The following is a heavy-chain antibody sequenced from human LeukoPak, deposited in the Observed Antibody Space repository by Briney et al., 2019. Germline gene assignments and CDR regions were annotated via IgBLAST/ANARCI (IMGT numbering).Heavy chain of an antibody. CDR1: GFTFSSYS. Sequence: GGSLRLSCAASGFTFSSYSMNWVRQAPRKGLEWVSSISSSSSYIYYADSVKGRFTISRDNAKNSLYLQMNSLRAEDTAVYYCASAVYYGSGSRDYWGQGTLVTVSS. CDR2: ISSSSSYI. CDR3: ASAVYYGSGSRDY. V-gene: IGHV3-21*01. D-gene: IGHD3-10*01. J-gene: IGHJ4*02.